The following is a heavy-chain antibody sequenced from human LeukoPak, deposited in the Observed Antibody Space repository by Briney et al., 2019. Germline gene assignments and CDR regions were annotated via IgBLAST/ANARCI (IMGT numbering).Heavy chain of an antibody. J-gene: IGHJ6*04. D-gene: IGHD3-10*01. CDR1: GYTFTSYY. CDR2: INPSGGST. V-gene: IGHV1-46*01. CDR3: ARGSYGSDNTYYFYGMDV. Sequence: GASVKVSCKASGYTFTSYYMHWVRQVPGQGLEWMGLINPSGGSTYYAQKFLGRVSMTSDTSTNRVYMELSSLRSEDTAIYYCARGSYGSDNTYYFYGMDVWGKGTTVTASS.